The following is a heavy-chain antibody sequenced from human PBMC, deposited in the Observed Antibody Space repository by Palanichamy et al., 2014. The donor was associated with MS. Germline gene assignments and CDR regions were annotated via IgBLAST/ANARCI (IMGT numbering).Heavy chain of an antibody. Sequence: QVQLQESGPGLVKPSETLSLTCTVSGGPISGYYWSWIRQPPGKGLEWIGYIYSSGSTDSNPSLKSRVTISLDTSKNQSSLKLSSVTAADTAVYFCARAVGATDVDYWGQGTLVTVSS. V-gene: IGHV4-59*01. CDR2: IYSSGST. J-gene: IGHJ4*02. CDR1: GGPISGYY. D-gene: IGHD1-26*01. CDR3: ARAVGATDVDY.